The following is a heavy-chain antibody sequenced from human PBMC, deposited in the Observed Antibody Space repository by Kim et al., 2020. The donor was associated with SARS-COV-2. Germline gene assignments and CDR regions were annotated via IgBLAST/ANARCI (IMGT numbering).Heavy chain of an antibody. Sequence: GGSLRLSCAASGFTFSSYGMHWVRQAPGKGLEWVAVIWYDGSNKYYADSVKGRFTISRDNSKNTLYLQMNSLRAEDTAVYYCARDLDSAAAAPNVGYWGQGTLVTVSS. CDR1: GFTFSSYG. CDR2: IWYDGSNK. CDR3: ARDLDSAAAAPNVGY. D-gene: IGHD6-13*01. V-gene: IGHV3-33*01. J-gene: IGHJ4*02.